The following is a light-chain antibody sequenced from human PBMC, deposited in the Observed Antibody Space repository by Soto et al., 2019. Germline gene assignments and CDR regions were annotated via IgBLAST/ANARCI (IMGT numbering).Light chain of an antibody. J-gene: IGLJ3*02. Sequence: QPVLTQPASVSGSPGQSITISCTGTSNDVGGFDYVSWYQQHPGKAPKLMISEVRIRPSGVSNRFSGSKSGNTASLTISGLQAEDEADYYCSSYTISTTWVFGGGTKLTVL. CDR2: EVR. CDR3: SSYTISTTWV. V-gene: IGLV2-14*01. CDR1: SNDVGGFDY.